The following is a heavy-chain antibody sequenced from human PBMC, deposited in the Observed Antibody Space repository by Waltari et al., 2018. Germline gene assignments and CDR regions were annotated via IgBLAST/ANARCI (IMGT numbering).Heavy chain of an antibody. V-gene: IGHV1-18*01. CDR3: ASGTAADPGNNLNAFDI. Sequence: QVQLVQSGAEVKKPGASVKVSCKASGYTFTSYGTTWLRPAPGQGLEWRGWISAYNGNTNYAQKLQGRVTMTTDTSTSTAYMELRSLRSDDTAVYYWASGTAADPGNNLNAFDIWGQGTMVTVSS. CDR1: GYTFTSYG. CDR2: ISAYNGNT. D-gene: IGHD6-13*01. J-gene: IGHJ3*02.